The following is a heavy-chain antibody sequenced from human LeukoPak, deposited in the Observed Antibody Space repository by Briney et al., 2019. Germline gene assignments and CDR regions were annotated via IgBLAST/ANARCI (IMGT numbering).Heavy chain of an antibody. CDR1: GGTFSNYA. CDR3: ARGFRVRRGRDGYNSGY. J-gene: IGHJ4*02. V-gene: IGHV1-8*02. Sequence: ASVKVSCKASGGTFSNYAISWVRQATGQGLEWMGWMNPNSGNTGYAQKFQGRVTMTRNTSISTAYMELSSLRSEDTAVYYCARGFRVRRGRDGYNSGYWGQGTLVTVSS. D-gene: IGHD5-24*01. CDR2: MNPNSGNT.